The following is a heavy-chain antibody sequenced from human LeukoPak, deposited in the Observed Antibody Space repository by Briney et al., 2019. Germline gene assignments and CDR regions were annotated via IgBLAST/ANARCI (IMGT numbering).Heavy chain of an antibody. Sequence: GGSLRLSCTASGFTFSDHYMSWIRQAPGKGLEWVSYISPSGTYTNYAGSVKGRFTISRDNAKNSLYLQMNSLRAEDTAVYYCARSCSGGSCYGNYYHGMDVWGQGTTVTVSS. CDR2: ISPSGTYT. CDR1: GFTFSDHY. D-gene: IGHD2-15*01. V-gene: IGHV3-11*03. CDR3: ARSCSGGSCYGNYYHGMDV. J-gene: IGHJ6*02.